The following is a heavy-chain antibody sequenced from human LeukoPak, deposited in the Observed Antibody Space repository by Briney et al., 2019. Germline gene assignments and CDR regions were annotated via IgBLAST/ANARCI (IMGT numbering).Heavy chain of an antibody. CDR1: GFTFSSYA. D-gene: IGHD2-2*01. Sequence: LTGGSLRLSCAASGFTFSSYAMNWVRQAPGKGLEWVSAISGSGGSTYYADSVKGRFTISRDNSKNTLYLQMNSLKTEDTAVYYCTTDRYCSSTSCVNFDYWGQGTLVTVSS. V-gene: IGHV3-23*01. CDR2: ISGSGGST. CDR3: TTDRYCSSTSCVNFDY. J-gene: IGHJ4*02.